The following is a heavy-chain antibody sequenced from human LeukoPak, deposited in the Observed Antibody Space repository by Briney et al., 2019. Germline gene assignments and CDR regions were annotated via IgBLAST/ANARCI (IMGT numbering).Heavy chain of an antibody. J-gene: IGHJ4*02. CDR3: ARDFRSLVRGGRHLDHPIDY. Sequence: ASVKVSCKASGYTFTSYGISWVRQAPGQGLEWMGWISAYDGNTNYAQKLQGRVTMTTDTSTSTAYMELRSLRSDDTAVYYCARDFRSLVRGGRHLDHPIDYWGQGTLVTVSS. D-gene: IGHD2-15*01. CDR1: GYTFTSYG. CDR2: ISAYDGNT. V-gene: IGHV1-18*01.